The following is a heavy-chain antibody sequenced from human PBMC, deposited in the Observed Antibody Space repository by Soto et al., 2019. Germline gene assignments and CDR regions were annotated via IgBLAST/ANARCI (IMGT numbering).Heavy chain of an antibody. CDR1: GFSLSTSGVG. V-gene: IGHV2-5*02. Sequence: QITLKESGPTLVNPTQTLTLTCTFSGFSLSTSGVGVGWIRQPPGKALEWLAVIYWDDDKRYRPSLKSRLTMTKDTSKNQVVLRMTNMDPVDTATYYCAHRAGYRSTWNVKSDFFDVWGQGTVVTVSS. CDR2: IYWDDDK. D-gene: IGHD6-19*01. J-gene: IGHJ3*01. CDR3: AHRAGYRSTWNVKSDFFDV.